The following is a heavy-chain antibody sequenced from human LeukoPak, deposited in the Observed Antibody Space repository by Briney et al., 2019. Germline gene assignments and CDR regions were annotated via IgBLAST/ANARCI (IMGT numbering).Heavy chain of an antibody. J-gene: IGHJ4*02. CDR3: ARERGRAFDY. CDR2: ISYDGSNK. CDR1: GXTFSSYA. V-gene: IGHV3-30-3*01. Sequence: GGSLRLSCAASGXTFSSYAMHWVRQAPGKGQEWVAVISYDGSNKYYADSVKGRFTISRDDSKNTLYLQMNSLRAEDTAVYYCARERGRAFDYWGQGTLVTVSS.